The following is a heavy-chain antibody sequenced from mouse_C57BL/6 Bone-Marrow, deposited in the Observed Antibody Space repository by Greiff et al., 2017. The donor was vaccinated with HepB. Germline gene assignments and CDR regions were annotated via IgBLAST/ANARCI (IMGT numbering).Heavy chain of an antibody. J-gene: IGHJ2*01. Sequence: VQLVESGAELARPGASVKMSCKASGYTFTSYTMHRVKQSPGQGLEWIGYINPSSGYTKYNQKFKDKATLTADKSSSTAYMQLSSLTSEDSAVYYCARWAYGNPFDYWGQVTTLTVSS. D-gene: IGHD2-1*01. CDR2: INPSSGYT. CDR1: GYTFTSYT. CDR3: ARWAYGNPFDY. V-gene: IGHV1-4*01.